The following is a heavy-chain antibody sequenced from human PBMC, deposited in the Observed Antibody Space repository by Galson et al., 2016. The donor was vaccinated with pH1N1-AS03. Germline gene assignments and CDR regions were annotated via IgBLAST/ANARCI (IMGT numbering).Heavy chain of an antibody. Sequence: SLRLSCAATGFTFDYYAMHWIRQRPGKGLEWVSGIRWDGATGYADSVQGRFTISRDQAKTSLYLQMTSLKIEDTALYYCVRDMGTTTAASGFWGRGILVTVSS. D-gene: IGHD6-13*01. J-gene: IGHJ4*02. CDR2: IRWDGAT. CDR3: VRDMGTTTAASGF. CDR1: GFTFDYYA. V-gene: IGHV3-9*01.